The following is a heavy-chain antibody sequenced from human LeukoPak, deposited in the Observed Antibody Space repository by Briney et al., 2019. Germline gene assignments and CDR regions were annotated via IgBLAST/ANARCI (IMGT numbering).Heavy chain of an antibody. V-gene: IGHV5-51*01. CDR3: ATTYYYDSSGYHYFDY. CDR2: IYPGDSDT. CDR1: GYSFTSYW. Sequence: GESLKISCKGSGYSFTSYWIGWVRQMPGKGLEWMGIIYPGDSDTRYSPSFQGQVTISADKSISTAYLQWSSLKASDTAMYYCATTYYYDSSGYHYFDYWGQGTLVTVSS. J-gene: IGHJ4*02. D-gene: IGHD3-22*01.